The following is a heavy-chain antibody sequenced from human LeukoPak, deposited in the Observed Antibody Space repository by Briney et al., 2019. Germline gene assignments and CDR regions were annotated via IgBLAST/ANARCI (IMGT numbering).Heavy chain of an antibody. J-gene: IGHJ4*02. CDR1: GGSIDSQC. CDR3: ARSGERYQLLPFDY. Sequence: SETLSLTCTVSGGSIDSQCWSWIRQPPGKGLEWIGYIYYSGSTDYNPSLKSRVTILVDTSKNQFSLKLRSVTAADTAVYYCARSGERYQLLPFDYWGQGILVTVSS. CDR2: IYYSGST. D-gene: IGHD2-2*01. V-gene: IGHV4-59*11.